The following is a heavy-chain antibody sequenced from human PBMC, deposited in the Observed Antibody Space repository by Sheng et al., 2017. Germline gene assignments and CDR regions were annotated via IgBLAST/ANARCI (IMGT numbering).Heavy chain of an antibody. CDR1: GYAFSVYY. V-gene: IGHV1-2*02. CDR2: ISAANGGT. CDR3: IRENWSYDF. J-gene: IGHJ4*02. Sequence: QVQLVQSGAEVKNLGASVKVSCNASGYAFSVYYVHWVRQAPGQGLEWMGWISAANGGTNYAQKFQGRVTLTRDTSISTLYMELIGLRSDDTAVYYCIRENWSYDFWGQGSLVTVS.